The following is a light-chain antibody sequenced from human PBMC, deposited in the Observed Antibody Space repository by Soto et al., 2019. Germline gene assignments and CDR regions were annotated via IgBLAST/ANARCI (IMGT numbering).Light chain of an antibody. Sequence: QSALTQPASVSGSPVQSITISCTGSSSDIRVYNYVSWYQQHPGKAPKLLIYDVTDRPSGVSNRFSGSKSGNTASLTISGLQAEDEADYYGSSYSSDTTPVIFGGGTKLTVL. V-gene: IGLV2-14*03. CDR1: SSDIRVYNY. J-gene: IGLJ2*01. CDR2: DVT. CDR3: SSYSSDTTPVI.